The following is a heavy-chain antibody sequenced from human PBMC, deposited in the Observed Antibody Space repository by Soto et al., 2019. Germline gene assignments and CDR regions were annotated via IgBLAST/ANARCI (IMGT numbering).Heavy chain of an antibody. CDR1: GVTFSSYA. J-gene: IGHJ4*02. CDR3: ATVRSPISAFEH. D-gene: IGHD3-3*01. Sequence: SVKVSCKASGVTFSSYAISWVRPAPGQGLEWMGGIIPIFGTANYAQKFQGRVTITAEKSRSTAXMGLSSRRSEDPTVYYCATVRSPISAFEHGGQGTMVTVAS. V-gene: IGHV1-69*06. CDR2: IIPIFGTA.